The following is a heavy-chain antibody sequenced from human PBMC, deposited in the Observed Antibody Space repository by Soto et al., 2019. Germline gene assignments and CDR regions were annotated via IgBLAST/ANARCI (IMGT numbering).Heavy chain of an antibody. CDR3: ARASRAVVGATDWFDP. Sequence: SQTLSLTCVISGDSVSSNSAAWNWIRQSPSRGLEWLGRTYYRSKWYNDYAVSVKSRITINPDTSKNQFSLQLNSVTPEDTAVYYCARASRAVVGATDWFDPWGQGTLVTVSS. CDR2: TYYRSKWYN. CDR1: GDSVSSNSAA. J-gene: IGHJ5*02. V-gene: IGHV6-1*01. D-gene: IGHD1-26*01.